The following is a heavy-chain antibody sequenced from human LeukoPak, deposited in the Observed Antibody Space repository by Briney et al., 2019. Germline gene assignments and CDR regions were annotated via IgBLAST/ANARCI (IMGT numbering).Heavy chain of an antibody. D-gene: IGHD6-19*01. J-gene: IGHJ3*02. Sequence: GGSLRLSCAASGFTFSSYAMNWVRQAPGRGLQWVSAISGSGGSTYYADSVKGRFTISRDNSKNTLYLQINSLRAEDTAVYYCAKGQGSSGWYYDAFDIWGQGTMVTVSS. CDR1: GFTFSSYA. CDR2: ISGSGGST. CDR3: AKGQGSSGWYYDAFDI. V-gene: IGHV3-23*01.